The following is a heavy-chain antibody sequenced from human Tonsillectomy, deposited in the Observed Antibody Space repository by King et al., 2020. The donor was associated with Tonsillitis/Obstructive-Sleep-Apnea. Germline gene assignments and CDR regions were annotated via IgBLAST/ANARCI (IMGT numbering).Heavy chain of an antibody. CDR2: IIPLFGTA. V-gene: IGHV1-69*01. D-gene: IGHD3-3*01. Sequence: VQLVESGAEVKKPGSSMKVSCKASGGTFSRYAISWVRQAPGQGLEWMGGIIPLFGTANYAQKFQDRVTITADESTSTAYMELSSLRSEDTAMYYCATERASDFWSGYPPFDYWGQGTLVTVSS. J-gene: IGHJ4*02. CDR3: ATERASDFWSGYPPFDY. CDR1: GGTFSRYA.